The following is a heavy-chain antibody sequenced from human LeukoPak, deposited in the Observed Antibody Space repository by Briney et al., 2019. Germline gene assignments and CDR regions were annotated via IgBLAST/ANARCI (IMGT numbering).Heavy chain of an antibody. V-gene: IGHV2-5*02. Sequence: SGPTLVNPTQTLTLTCTFSGFSLXTSGVGVXXXXXAPXKAXXXXAMIYWDDDARYSPSLRTRLTITKDTLKNQVVLTMTNMDPVDTGTYYCAHRHRTSSSFDDGFDIWGQGTMVTVSS. CDR3: AHRHRTSSSFDDGFDI. J-gene: IGHJ3*02. CDR1: GFSLXTSGVG. D-gene: IGHD6-6*01. CDR2: IYWDDDA.